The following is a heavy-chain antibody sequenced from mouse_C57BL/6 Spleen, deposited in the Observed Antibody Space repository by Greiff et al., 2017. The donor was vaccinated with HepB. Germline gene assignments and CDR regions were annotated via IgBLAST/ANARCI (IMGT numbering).Heavy chain of an antibody. V-gene: IGHV1-4*01. CDR2: INPSSGYT. Sequence: QVQLQQSGAELARPGASVKMSCKASGYTFTSYTMHWVKQRPGQGLEWIGYINPSSGYTKYNQKFKDKATLTADKSSSTAYMQLSSLTSEDSAVYYGAKSYYGSSKGYWGQGTTLTVSS. D-gene: IGHD1-1*01. CDR3: AKSYYGSSKGY. CDR1: GYTFTSYT. J-gene: IGHJ2*01.